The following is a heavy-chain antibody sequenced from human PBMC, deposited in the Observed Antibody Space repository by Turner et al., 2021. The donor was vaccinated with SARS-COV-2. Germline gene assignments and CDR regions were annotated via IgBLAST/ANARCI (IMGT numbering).Heavy chain of an antibody. CDR3: ARDLLAYGMDV. V-gene: IGHV3-53*04. CDR1: GVTVSSNY. D-gene: IGHD3-3*02. Sequence: EVQLVESGGGLVQPGGSLRRSCAASGVTVSSNYMSWVRQAPGKGLEWVSVIYSGGSTYYADSVKGRFTISSHNSKNTLYLQMNSLRAEDTAVYYCARDLLAYGMDVWGQGTTVTVSS. CDR2: IYSGGST. J-gene: IGHJ6*02.